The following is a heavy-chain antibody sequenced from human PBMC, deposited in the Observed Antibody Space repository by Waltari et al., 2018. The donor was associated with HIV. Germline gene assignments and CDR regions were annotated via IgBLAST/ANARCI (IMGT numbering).Heavy chain of an antibody. Sequence: QGQMVESGGGVVQPGRYLRLSCVASGFTFSSNAVHWVRQAPGKGLEWVALISHDGSNTYYADSVKGRFVISRDNSKNTLDLQMNSLTIEDTAVYYCARDLISGIMPRSYYYGLDVWGQGTTVTVSS. CDR2: ISHDGSNT. CDR1: GFTFSSNA. CDR3: ARDLISGIMPRSYYYGLDV. J-gene: IGHJ6*02. D-gene: IGHD2-2*01. V-gene: IGHV3-30*09.